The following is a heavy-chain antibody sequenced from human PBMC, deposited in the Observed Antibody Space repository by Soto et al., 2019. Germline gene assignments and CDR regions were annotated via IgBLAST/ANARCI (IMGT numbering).Heavy chain of an antibody. CDR3: AKGSATSRPYYFDY. Sequence: GSLRLSCVASGFTFSSYAMSWVRQAPGKGLEWVSAITGDGGDTFHADSVRGRLTISRDNSRNTLYLQMDSLRAEDTALYYCAKGSATSRPYYFDYWGQGSLVTVYS. J-gene: IGHJ4*02. CDR2: ITGDGGDT. V-gene: IGHV3-23*01. CDR1: GFTFSSYA.